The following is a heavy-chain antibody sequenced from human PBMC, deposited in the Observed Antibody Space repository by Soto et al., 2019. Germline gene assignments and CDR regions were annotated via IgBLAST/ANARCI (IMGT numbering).Heavy chain of an antibody. CDR2: IIPIFGTA. V-gene: IGHV1-69*06. D-gene: IGHD5-12*01. Sequence: ASVKVSCKASGGTFSSYAISWVRQAPGQGLEWMGGIIPIFGTANYAQKFQGRVTITADKSTSTAYMELSSLRSEDTAMYYCARHRGYSGYDCMDVWGQGTTVTVSS. CDR1: GGTFSSYA. CDR3: ARHRGYSGYDCMDV. J-gene: IGHJ6*02.